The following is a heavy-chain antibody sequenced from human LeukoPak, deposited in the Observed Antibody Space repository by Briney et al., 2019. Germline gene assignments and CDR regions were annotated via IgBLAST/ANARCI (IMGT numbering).Heavy chain of an antibody. J-gene: IGHJ5*02. CDR2: INPNSGGT. Sequence: ASVKVSCKASGYTFTGYYMHWVRQAPGQGLEWMGWINPNSGGTNYAQKFQGRVTMTRDTSISTAYMELSRLRSDDTAVYYCARDNVEMAKGSGGEDWFGPWGQGTLVTVSS. CDR3: ARDNVEMAKGSGGEDWFGP. V-gene: IGHV1-2*02. CDR1: GYTFTGYY. D-gene: IGHD5-24*01.